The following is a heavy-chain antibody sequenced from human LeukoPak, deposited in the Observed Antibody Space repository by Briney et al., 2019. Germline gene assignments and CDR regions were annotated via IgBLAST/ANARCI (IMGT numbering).Heavy chain of an antibody. J-gene: IGHJ4*02. Sequence: SETLSLTCAGYGGSFSGYYWSWIRQPPGKGLEWIGEINHSGSTNYNPSLKSRVTISVDTSKNQSSLKLSSVTAADTAVYYCARAGLNGDVDYWGQGTLVTVSS. CDR3: ARAGLNGDVDY. CDR1: GGSFSGYY. CDR2: INHSGST. V-gene: IGHV4-34*01. D-gene: IGHD4-17*01.